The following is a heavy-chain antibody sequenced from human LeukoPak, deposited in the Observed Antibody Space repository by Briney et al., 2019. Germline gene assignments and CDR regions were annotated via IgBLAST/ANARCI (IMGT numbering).Heavy chain of an antibody. J-gene: IGHJ6*02. CDR3: ARGYEQQLAYYYYYGMDV. V-gene: IGHV1-46*01. CDR1: GYTFTSYY. CDR2: INPSGGST. Sequence: ASVKVSCKASGYTFTSYYMHWVRQAPGQGLEWMGIINPSGGSTSYAQKFQGRVTMTRDTSTSTVYMELSSLRSEDTAVYYCARGYEQQLAYYYYYGMDVWGQGTTVTVSS. D-gene: IGHD6-13*01.